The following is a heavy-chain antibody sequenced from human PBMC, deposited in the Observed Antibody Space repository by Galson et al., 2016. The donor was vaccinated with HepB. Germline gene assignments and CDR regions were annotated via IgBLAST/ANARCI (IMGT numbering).Heavy chain of an antibody. D-gene: IGHD3-3*01. V-gene: IGHV3-30-3*01. CDR1: GFTFSSYA. Sequence: SLRLSCAASGFTFSSYAIHWVRQAPGKGLEWVGLISYDGSNKYYADSVKGRFTISRDNSKNTLYLQMNSLRVEDTAVYYCAKEEGSMLRFLEWLSRLDPWGQGTLVTVSS. CDR3: AKEEGSMLRFLEWLSRLDP. J-gene: IGHJ5*02. CDR2: ISYDGSNK.